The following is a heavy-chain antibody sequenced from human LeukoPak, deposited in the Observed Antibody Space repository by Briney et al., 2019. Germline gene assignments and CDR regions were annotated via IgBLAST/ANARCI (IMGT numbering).Heavy chain of an antibody. Sequence: GGSLRLSCAASGFTFSSYWMSWVRQAPGKGLEWVANIKQDGSEKYYVDSVKGRFTISRDNAKNSLYLQMNSLRAEDTAVYYCARKAVIHIARPYYFDYWGQGTLVTVSS. CDR2: IKQDGSEK. D-gene: IGHD3-22*01. CDR3: ARKAVIHIARPYYFDY. J-gene: IGHJ4*02. CDR1: GFTFSSYW. V-gene: IGHV3-7*01.